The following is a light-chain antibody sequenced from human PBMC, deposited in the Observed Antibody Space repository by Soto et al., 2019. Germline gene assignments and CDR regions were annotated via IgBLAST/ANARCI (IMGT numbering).Light chain of an antibody. V-gene: IGKV3-15*01. CDR1: QSVSSN. Sequence: EMLMTQSPVTLSVSPGERATLSCRASQSVSSNLAWYQQKPGQAPSLLIYGAFTRATGIPARFSGTGSGTEFTLTISSLQSEDFALYYCQQYNDWPLTFGQGTKVEI. J-gene: IGKJ1*01. CDR2: GAF. CDR3: QQYNDWPLT.